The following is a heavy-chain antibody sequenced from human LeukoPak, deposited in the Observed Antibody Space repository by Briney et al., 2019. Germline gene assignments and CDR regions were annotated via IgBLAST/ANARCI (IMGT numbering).Heavy chain of an antibody. V-gene: IGHV3-21*01. D-gene: IGHD1-1*01. CDR3: ARKMKTGDRVGTFDI. CDR2: IGTDGSYI. CDR1: GFTFSSHN. J-gene: IGHJ3*02. Sequence: PGESLRLSCAASGFTFSSHNMNWVRQAPMKGLEWVSSIGTDGSYIYYADSVQGRFTISRDNAKNSLYLQMNSLTAEDPAVYYCARKMKTGDRVGTFDIWGQGTMVTVSS.